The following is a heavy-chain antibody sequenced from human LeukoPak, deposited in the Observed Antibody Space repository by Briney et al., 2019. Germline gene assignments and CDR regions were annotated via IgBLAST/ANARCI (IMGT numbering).Heavy chain of an antibody. D-gene: IGHD3-22*01. CDR2: IYHSGST. V-gene: IGHV4-38-2*02. J-gene: IGHJ3*02. CDR3: ARDFYDSSGYYRNDAFDI. CDR1: GYSISSGYY. Sequence: PSETLSLTCTVSGYSISSGYYWGWIRQPPGKGLEWIGIIYHSGSTYYDPSLKSRVTISVDTSKNQFSLKLSSVTAADTAVYYCARDFYDSSGYYRNDAFDIWGQGTMVTVSS.